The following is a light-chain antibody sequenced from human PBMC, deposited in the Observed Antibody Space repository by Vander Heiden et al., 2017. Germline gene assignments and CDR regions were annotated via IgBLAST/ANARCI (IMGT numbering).Light chain of an antibody. CDR1: QGISNY. J-gene: IGKJ3*01. CDR3: QKYNSVPRGVT. CDR2: AAS. Sequence: DIQITQSPSSLSASVGDRVTITCRASQGISNYLAWYQKKPGKVPKLLIYAASTLQSGVPSRFSGSGSGTDFTLTISSLRPEDVATYYCQKYNSVPRGVTFGPGTKVDIK. V-gene: IGKV1-27*01.